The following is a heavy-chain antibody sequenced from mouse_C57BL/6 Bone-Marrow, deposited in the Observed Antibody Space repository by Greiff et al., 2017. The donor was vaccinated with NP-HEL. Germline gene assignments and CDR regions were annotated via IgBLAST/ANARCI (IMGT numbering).Heavy chain of an antibody. J-gene: IGHJ4*01. V-gene: IGHV1-82*01. CDR2: IYPGDGDT. CDR3: ARRWITTVVATDYAMDY. D-gene: IGHD1-1*01. CDR1: GYTFTSYW. Sequence: VQLQQPGAELVKPGASVKMSCKASGYTFTSYWITWVKQRPGQGLEWIGRIYPGDGDTNYNGKFKGKATLTADKSSSTAYMQLSSLTSEDSAVYFCARRWITTVVATDYAMDYWGQGTSVTVSS.